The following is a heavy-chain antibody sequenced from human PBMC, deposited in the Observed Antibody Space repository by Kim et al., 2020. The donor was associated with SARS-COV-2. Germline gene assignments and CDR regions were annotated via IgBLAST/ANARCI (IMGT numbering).Heavy chain of an antibody. D-gene: IGHD1-26*01. J-gene: IGHJ4*02. CDR3: AADSGSWRFDH. V-gene: IGHV4-59*01. CDR2: T. Sequence: TNYNPSVKSRVTISRDTSKNQLSLKLSCVSAEDTAVYYCAADSGSWRFDHWGQGTLVTVSS.